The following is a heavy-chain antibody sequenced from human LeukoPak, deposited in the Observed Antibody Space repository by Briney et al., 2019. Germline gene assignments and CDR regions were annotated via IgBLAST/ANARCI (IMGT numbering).Heavy chain of an antibody. CDR3: AKEGWGYTD. Sequence: GGSLRLSCAASGFTFSSYGMSWVRQAPGKGLEWVSGISNSGGTTYYADSVKGRFTISRDNSKNTLYLQMNSLRAEDTAVYYCAKEGWGYTDWGQGTLVTVSS. CDR1: GFTFSSYG. CDR2: ISNSGGTT. D-gene: IGHD3-16*01. J-gene: IGHJ4*02. V-gene: IGHV3-23*01.